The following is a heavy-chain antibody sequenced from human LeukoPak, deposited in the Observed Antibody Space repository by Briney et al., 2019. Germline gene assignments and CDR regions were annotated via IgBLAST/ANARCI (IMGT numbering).Heavy chain of an antibody. J-gene: IGHJ4*02. CDR3: ARALDGSGSRSFDY. CDR2: IYSDGSST. D-gene: IGHD3-10*01. V-gene: IGHV3-74*01. Sequence: PGGSLRLSCAASGFTFSSYWMHWVCQAPGKGLVWVSRIYSDGSSTNYADSVKGRFTISRDNSKNTLYLQMNSLRAEDTAVYYCARALDGSGSRSFDYWGQGTLVTVSS. CDR1: GFTFSSYW.